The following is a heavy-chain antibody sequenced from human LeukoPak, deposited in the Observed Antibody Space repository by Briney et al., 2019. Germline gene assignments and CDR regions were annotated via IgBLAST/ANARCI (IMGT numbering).Heavy chain of an antibody. Sequence: SETLSLTCTVSGGSISSSSYYWGWIRQPPGKGLEWIGSIYYSGSTYYNPSLKSRVTISVDTSKNQFSLKLSSVTAADTAVYYGASVLPWGGLFDPWGQGTLVTVSS. J-gene: IGHJ5*02. V-gene: IGHV4-39*01. D-gene: IGHD3-10*01. CDR2: IYYSGST. CDR3: ASVLPWGGLFDP. CDR1: GGSISSSSYY.